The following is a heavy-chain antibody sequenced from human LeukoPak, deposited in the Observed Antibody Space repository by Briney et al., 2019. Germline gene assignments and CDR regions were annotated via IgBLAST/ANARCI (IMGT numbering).Heavy chain of an antibody. J-gene: IGHJ4*02. CDR2: ISSSSSTI. D-gene: IGHD3-22*01. V-gene: IGHV3-48*01. CDR3: ARDPRTYYYDSSGSPALDY. Sequence: SGGSLRLSCAASGFTFSSYEMNWVRQAPGKGLEWVSYISSSSSTIYYADSVKGRFTISRDNAKNSLYLQMNSLRAEETAVYYRARDPRTYYYDSSGSPALDYWGQGTLVTVSS. CDR1: GFTFSSYE.